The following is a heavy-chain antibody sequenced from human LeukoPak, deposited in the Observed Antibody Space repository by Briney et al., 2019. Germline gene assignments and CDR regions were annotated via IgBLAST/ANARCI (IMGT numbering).Heavy chain of an antibody. Sequence: GSLRLSCAASGFTFSNYAMSWVRQAPGRGLEWVSAISGSGGGTYYADSVKGRFTISRENSKNTLYLQMNSLRAEDTAVYYCAKGRAAAGTFDYWGQGTLVTVSS. J-gene: IGHJ4*02. CDR1: GFTFSNYA. CDR2: ISGSGGGT. D-gene: IGHD6-13*01. CDR3: AKGRAAAGTFDY. V-gene: IGHV3-23*01.